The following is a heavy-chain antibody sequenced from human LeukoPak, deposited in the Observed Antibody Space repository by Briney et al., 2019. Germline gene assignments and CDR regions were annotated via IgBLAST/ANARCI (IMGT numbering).Heavy chain of an antibody. J-gene: IGHJ4*02. CDR2: IYYSGTT. Sequence: SETLSLTCTVSGGSISSYYWSWIRQPPGKGLEWIGYIYYSGTTNSNPSLKSRVTISVDTSKNQFSLKLSSVTVADTAVYYCARERPYGDYFDYWGQGTLVTVSS. V-gene: IGHV4-59*12. D-gene: IGHD4-17*01. CDR3: ARERPYGDYFDY. CDR1: GGSISSYY.